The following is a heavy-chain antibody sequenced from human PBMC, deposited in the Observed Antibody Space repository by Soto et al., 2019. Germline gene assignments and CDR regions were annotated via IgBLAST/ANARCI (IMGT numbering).Heavy chain of an antibody. V-gene: IGHV3-23*01. CDR3: AKERSSGWTDTFDY. CDR2: ISGSAASA. J-gene: IGHJ4*02. CDR1: GFTFSNYA. D-gene: IGHD6-19*01. Sequence: EVQLLESGGGLVQPGGSLRLSCAASGFTFSNYAMSWVRQAPGKGREWVSRISGSAASAYYADSVKGRFTIARDHSKNTLYLQMYSLRAEDTAVYYCAKERSSGWTDTFDYWGQGSLVTVSS.